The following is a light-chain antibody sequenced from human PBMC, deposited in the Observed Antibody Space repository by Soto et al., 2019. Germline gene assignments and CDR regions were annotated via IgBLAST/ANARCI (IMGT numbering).Light chain of an antibody. CDR1: SSDVGANNY. CDR3: SSYINSITFVV. CDR2: EVS. Sequence: QSALTQPASVSGSPGQPITISCTGTSSDVGANNYVSWYQHHPGKAPKLLIYEVSNRPSGVSSRFSGSKSGNTASLAISGLQAEDEADYYCSSYINSITFVVFGGGTKLTVL. V-gene: IGLV2-14*01. J-gene: IGLJ2*01.